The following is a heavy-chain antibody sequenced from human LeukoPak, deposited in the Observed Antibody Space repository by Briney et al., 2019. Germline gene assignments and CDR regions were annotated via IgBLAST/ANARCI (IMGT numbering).Heavy chain of an antibody. CDR2: IIPIFGTA. CDR3: ARVVLGWAGTITLWDY. V-gene: IGHV1-69*06. CDR1: GGTFSSYA. Sequence: GASVKVSCKASGGTFSSYAISWVRQAPGQGLEWMGGIIPIFGTANYAQKFQGRVTITADKSTSTAYMELSSLRSDDTAVYYCARVVLGWAGTITLWDYWGQGTLVTVSS. D-gene: IGHD6-19*01. J-gene: IGHJ4*02.